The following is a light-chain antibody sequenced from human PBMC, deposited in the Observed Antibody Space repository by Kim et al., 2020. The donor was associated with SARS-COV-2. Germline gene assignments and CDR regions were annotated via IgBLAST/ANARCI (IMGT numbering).Light chain of an antibody. J-gene: IGKJ3*01. CDR3: QQYGDSIPT. CDR1: QSVSSNY. Sequence: APGEVATLFCRASQSVSSNYLAWYQQKPGQAPRLLIYGASNRATGIPDRFSGSGSRTDFTRTISRLEPEDFAVYCCQQYGDSIPTFGPGTKVDIK. CDR2: GAS. V-gene: IGKV3-20*01.